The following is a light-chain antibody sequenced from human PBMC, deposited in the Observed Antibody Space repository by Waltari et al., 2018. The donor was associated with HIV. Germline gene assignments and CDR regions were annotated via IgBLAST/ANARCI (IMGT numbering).Light chain of an antibody. CDR2: DLN. Sequence: QSALTPPPSASGSPAQSVTISCTGTRSAVGGYNFVSWYQQPPAKSPNLIIYDLNKRPSGVPDRFSGPKSGNTASLTVSGLQAEDEADYYCSSFAGSRTHVVIGGGTKLTVL. J-gene: IGLJ2*01. CDR3: SSFAGSRTHVV. V-gene: IGLV2-8*01. CDR1: RSAVGGYNF.